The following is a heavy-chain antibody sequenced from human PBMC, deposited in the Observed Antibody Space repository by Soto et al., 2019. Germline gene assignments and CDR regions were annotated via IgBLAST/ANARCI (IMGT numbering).Heavy chain of an antibody. CDR2: ISYDGSDK. J-gene: IGHJ4*02. D-gene: IGHD5-12*01. Sequence: QVQVVESGGGVVQPGRALSLSCAASGFTFSSYAMHWVRQAPGKGLEWVAIISYDGSDKYYADSVKGRFTISRDNSKNTLYLQMNSLRTEDTAVYYCARGGRLRHFDYWGQGTLVTVSS. V-gene: IGHV3-30*04. CDR3: ARGGRLRHFDY. CDR1: GFTFSSYA.